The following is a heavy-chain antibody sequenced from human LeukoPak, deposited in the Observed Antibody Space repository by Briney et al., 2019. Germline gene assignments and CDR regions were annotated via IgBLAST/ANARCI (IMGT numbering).Heavy chain of an antibody. CDR2: IYYSGST. CDR3: ARLQRGIQLWHRRENWFDP. CDR1: GGSISSYY. V-gene: IGHV4-59*08. Sequence: PSETLSLTCTVSGGSISSYYWSWIRQPPGKGLEWIGYIYYSGSTNYNPSLKSRVTISVDTSKNQFSLKLSSVTAADTAVYYRARLQRGIQLWHRRENWFDPWGQGTLVTVSS. D-gene: IGHD5-18*01. J-gene: IGHJ5*02.